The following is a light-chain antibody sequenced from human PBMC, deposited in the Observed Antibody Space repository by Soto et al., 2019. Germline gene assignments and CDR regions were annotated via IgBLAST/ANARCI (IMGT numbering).Light chain of an antibody. CDR1: SSNIGNNY. CDR3: GTWDSSLSGV. J-gene: IGLJ2*01. Sequence: QSVLTQPPSVSAAPGQTVTISCSGSSSNIGNNYVSWYQQLPGTAPKLLIYDNNKRPSGIPDRFSGSKSGTSATLGITGLQTGDEADYYCGTWDSSLSGVFGGGTKVTVL. CDR2: DNN. V-gene: IGLV1-51*01.